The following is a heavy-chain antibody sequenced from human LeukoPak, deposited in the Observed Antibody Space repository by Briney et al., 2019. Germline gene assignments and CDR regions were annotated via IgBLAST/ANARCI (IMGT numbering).Heavy chain of an antibody. CDR3: ARAARRILTGYYSDYYYYGMDV. V-gene: IGHV4-34*01. J-gene: IGHJ6*04. CDR1: GGSFSGYY. Sequence: PSETLSLTCAVYGGSFSGYYWSWIRQPPGKGLEWVGEINHSGSTNYNPSLKRRVTISVDTSKNQFSLKLSSVTAADTAVYYCARAARRILTGYYSDYYYYGMDVWGKGTTVTVSS. CDR2: INHSGST. D-gene: IGHD3-9*01.